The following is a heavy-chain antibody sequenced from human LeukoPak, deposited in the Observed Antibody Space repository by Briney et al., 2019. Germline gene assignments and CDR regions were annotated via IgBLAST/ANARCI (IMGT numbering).Heavy chain of an antibody. CDR1: GYTLTELS. J-gene: IGHJ4*02. V-gene: IGHV1-24*01. CDR3: ARDAPDAIVVVITPDY. CDR2: FDPEDGET. Sequence: ASVKVSCKVSGYTLTELSMHWVRQAPGKGLEWMGGFDPEDGETIYAQKLQGRVTMTTDTSTSTAYMELRSLRSDDTAVYYCARDAPDAIVVVITPDYWGQGTLVTVSS. D-gene: IGHD3-22*01.